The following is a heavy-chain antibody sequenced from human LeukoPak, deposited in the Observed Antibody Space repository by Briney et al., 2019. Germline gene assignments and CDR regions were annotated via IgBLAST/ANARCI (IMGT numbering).Heavy chain of an antibody. CDR3: ARQPYAYSSLDY. CDR1: GGSISSSSYY. J-gene: IGHJ4*02. CDR2: IYYSGST. D-gene: IGHD5-18*01. Sequence: PSETLSLTCTVSGGSISSSSYYWGWIRQPPGKGLEWIGSIYYSGSTYYNPSLKSRVTISVDTSKNQFFLKLSSVTAADTAVYYCARQPYAYSSLDYWGQGTLVTVSS. V-gene: IGHV4-39*01.